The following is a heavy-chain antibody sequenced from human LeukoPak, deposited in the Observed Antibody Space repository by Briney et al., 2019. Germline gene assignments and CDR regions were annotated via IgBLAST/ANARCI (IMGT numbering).Heavy chain of an antibody. V-gene: IGHV4-34*01. CDR3: ARGAMDIVLMVYAIHFDY. CDR2: INHSGST. Sequence: SETLSLTCAVYGGSFSGYYWSWIRQPPGKGLEWIGEINHSGSTNYNPSLKSRVTISVDTSKNQFSLKLSSVTAADTAVYYCARGAMDIVLMVYAIHFDYWGQGTLVTVSS. CDR1: GGSFSGYY. J-gene: IGHJ4*02. D-gene: IGHD2-8*01.